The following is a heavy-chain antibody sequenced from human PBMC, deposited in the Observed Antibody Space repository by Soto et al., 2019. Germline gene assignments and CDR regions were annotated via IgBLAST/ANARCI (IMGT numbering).Heavy chain of an antibody. J-gene: IGHJ6*02. D-gene: IGHD1-7*01. Sequence: GASVKVSCKVSRYTLTELSMDWVTQTPGKWLEWMGSVDPEDGETIYTQTFQGRRTVTGDTSTDTAHVELSRLRSEDTAVYYGTTSLGLPLGTYVWGPGTT. CDR1: RYTLTELS. CDR3: TTSLGLPLGTYV. V-gene: IGHV1-24*01. CDR2: VDPEDGET.